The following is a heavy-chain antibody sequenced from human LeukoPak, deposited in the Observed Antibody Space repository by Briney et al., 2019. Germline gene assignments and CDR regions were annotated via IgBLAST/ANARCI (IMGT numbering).Heavy chain of an antibody. D-gene: IGHD3-10*02. CDR2: INHSGST. J-gene: IGHJ3*02. Sequence: SETLSLTCAVYGGSFSGYYWSWIRQPPGKGLEWIGEINHSGSTNYNPSLKSRVTISVDTSKNQFSLKLSPVTAADTAVYYCARHVGPVDAFDIWGQGTMVTVSS. V-gene: IGHV4-34*01. CDR3: ARHVGPVDAFDI. CDR1: GGSFSGYY.